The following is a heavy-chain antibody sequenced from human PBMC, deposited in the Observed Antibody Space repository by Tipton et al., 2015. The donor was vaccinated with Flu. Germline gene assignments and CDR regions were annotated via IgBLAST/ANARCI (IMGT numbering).Heavy chain of an antibody. D-gene: IGHD3-10*01. CDR2: ISATGNTQ. CDR1: GFTFSDYY. Sequence: QLVQSGGGLVKPGESLRLSCAASGFTFSDYYMGWIRQAPGKGLGWVSYISATGNTQYYADSVRGRFTISRDNAKNSLYLQMSNLRAEDTAVFYCARSGHYPLDFWGQGTLVTVSS. V-gene: IGHV3-11*01. J-gene: IGHJ4*02. CDR3: ARSGHYPLDF.